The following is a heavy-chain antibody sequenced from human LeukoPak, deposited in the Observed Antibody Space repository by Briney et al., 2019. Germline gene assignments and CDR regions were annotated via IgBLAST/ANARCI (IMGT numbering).Heavy chain of an antibody. CDR1: GYPISSGYY. V-gene: IGHV4-38-2*01. D-gene: IGHD4-17*01. Sequence: SETLSLTCAVSGYPISSGYYWGWIRQPPGKGLEWIGSIYHSGSTYYNPSLKSRVTISVDTSKNQFSLKLSSVTAADTAVYYCARVTTVTTFPLDYWGQGTLVTVSS. CDR2: IYHSGST. CDR3: ARVTTVTTFPLDY. J-gene: IGHJ4*02.